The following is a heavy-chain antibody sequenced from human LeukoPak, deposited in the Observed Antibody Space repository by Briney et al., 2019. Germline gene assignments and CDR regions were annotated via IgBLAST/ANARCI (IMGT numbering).Heavy chain of an antibody. CDR3: ATVGYCSSTSCPSDYYYYGMDV. V-gene: IGHV1-24*01. CDR2: FDPDDGET. J-gene: IGHJ6*02. CDR1: GYTLTELS. D-gene: IGHD2-2*01. Sequence: ASVKVSCKVSGYTLTELSMHWVRQAPGKGLEWMGGFDPDDGETIYAQKFQGRVTMTEDTSTDTAYMELSSLRSEDTAVYYCATVGYCSSTSCPSDYYYYGMDVWGQGTTVTVSS.